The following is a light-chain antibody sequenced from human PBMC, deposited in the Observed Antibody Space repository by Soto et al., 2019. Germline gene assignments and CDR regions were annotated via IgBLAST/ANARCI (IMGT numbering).Light chain of an antibody. CDR1: SSDVGGYNY. J-gene: IGLJ7*01. Sequence: QSALTQPASVSGSPGQSITISCTGTSSDVGGYNYVSWYQQHPGKAPKLMIYEVSNRPSGVSNRFSGSKSGNTASLTISGLQAEAEADYSGSSYTSSSTVFGGGTQLTVL. V-gene: IGLV2-14*01. CDR3: SSYTSSSTV. CDR2: EVS.